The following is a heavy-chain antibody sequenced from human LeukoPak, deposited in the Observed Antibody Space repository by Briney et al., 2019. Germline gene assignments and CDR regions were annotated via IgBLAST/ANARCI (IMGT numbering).Heavy chain of an antibody. D-gene: IGHD3-10*01. V-gene: IGHV3-74*01. J-gene: IGHJ4*02. CDR2: INGDGSTT. Sequence: GGSLRLSCAASGFTFSSYWTHWVRQAPGKGLVWVSRINGDGSTTSYADSVKGRFTISRDNAKNTLYLQMNSLRAEDTAVYYCARALRGADDYWGQGTLVTVSS. CDR1: GFTFSSYW. CDR3: ARALRGADDY.